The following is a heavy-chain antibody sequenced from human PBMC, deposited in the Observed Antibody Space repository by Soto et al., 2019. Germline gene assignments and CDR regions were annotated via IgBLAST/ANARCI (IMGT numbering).Heavy chain of an antibody. Sequence: SETLSLTCPVSGGSISSYYWSWIRQPPGKGLEWIGYIYYSGSTNYNPSLKSRVTISVDTSKNQFSLKLSSVTAADTAVYYCARGYCSSTSCYEVYWFDPWGQGTLVTVSS. D-gene: IGHD2-2*01. J-gene: IGHJ5*02. CDR3: ARGYCSSTSCYEVYWFDP. CDR1: GGSISSYY. V-gene: IGHV4-59*01. CDR2: IYYSGST.